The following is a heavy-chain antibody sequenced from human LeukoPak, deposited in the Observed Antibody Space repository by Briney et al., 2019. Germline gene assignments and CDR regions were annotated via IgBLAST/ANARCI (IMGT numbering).Heavy chain of an antibody. J-gene: IGHJ6*03. CDR1: GYTFTSYD. V-gene: IGHV1-8*01. D-gene: IGHD5-18*01. CDR2: MNPNSGNT. CDR3: ARGGYSYGSDYYEYMDV. Sequence: ASVRLNCKASGYTFTSYDINWVRQATGRGLEWMGWMNPNSGNTGYAQKFQGRVTMTRNTSISTAYMELSSLRSEDTAVYYCARGGYSYGSDYYEYMDVWGKGSKVTVSS.